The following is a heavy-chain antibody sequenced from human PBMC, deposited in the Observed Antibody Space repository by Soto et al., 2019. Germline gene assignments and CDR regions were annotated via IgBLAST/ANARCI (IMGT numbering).Heavy chain of an antibody. CDR1: GYTFSNYA. V-gene: IGHV1-3*04. CDR2: FDTGNGNT. D-gene: IGHD1-26*01. J-gene: IGHJ4*02. Sequence: QVQLVQSGAEVKKPGASVKVSCKASGYTFSNYAIHWVRQAPGQRLEWMGWFDTGNGNTKYSEKCQDRLTVTRDHFARTAALELHSLRSDDTADYYGASEAEWGPRGVEGQKDDYFEYLGRGKLINVSS. CDR3: ASEAEWGPRGVEGQKDDYFEY.